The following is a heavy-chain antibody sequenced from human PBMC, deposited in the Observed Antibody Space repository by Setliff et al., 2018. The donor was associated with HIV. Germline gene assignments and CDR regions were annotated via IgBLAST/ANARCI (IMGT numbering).Heavy chain of an antibody. J-gene: IGHJ3*02. D-gene: IGHD1-26*01. V-gene: IGHV5-51*01. Sequence: PGESLKISCKGSGYSFTSYWIGWVRQMSGKGLEWMGIIYPGDSDTRYSPSFQGQVIISADKSISTAYLQWSSLKASDSAMYYCARLWNSGSYRDAFDIWGQGTMVTVSS. CDR1: GYSFTSYW. CDR3: ARLWNSGSYRDAFDI. CDR2: IYPGDSDT.